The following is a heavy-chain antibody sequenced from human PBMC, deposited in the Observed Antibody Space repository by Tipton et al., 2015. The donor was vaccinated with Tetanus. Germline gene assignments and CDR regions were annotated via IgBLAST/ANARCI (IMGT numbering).Heavy chain of an antibody. V-gene: IGHV4-31*03. CDR2: IYSSGST. J-gene: IGHJ4*02. CDR1: GVPISGGRYY. CDR3: ARDQARGARGWNYFDF. D-gene: IGHD1-26*01. Sequence: LRLSCSVSGVPISGGRYYWSWIRQRPGKGLEWIGDIYSSGSTYTDPSLKGRVTISVDTFKNQFSLRVNSVTAADTAVYYCARDQARGARGWNYFDFWGLGTLVTVSS.